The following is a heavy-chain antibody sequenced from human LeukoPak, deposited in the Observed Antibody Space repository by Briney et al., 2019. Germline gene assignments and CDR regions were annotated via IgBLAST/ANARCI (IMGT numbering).Heavy chain of an antibody. CDR3: ARNYGDYVPDY. D-gene: IGHD4-17*01. V-gene: IGHV4-38-2*01. Sequence: SETLSLTCAVSGYSISSGYYWGWIRQPPGKGLEWIGSSYHSGSTYYNPSLKSRATISVDTSKNQFSLKLSSVTAADTAVYYCARNYGDYVPDYWGQGTLVTVSS. J-gene: IGHJ4*02. CDR1: GYSISSGYY. CDR2: SYHSGST.